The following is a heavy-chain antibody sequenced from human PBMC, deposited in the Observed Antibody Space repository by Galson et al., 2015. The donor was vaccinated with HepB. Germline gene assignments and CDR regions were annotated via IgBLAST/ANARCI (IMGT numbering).Heavy chain of an antibody. D-gene: IGHD3-10*02. CDR3: ARELSPVGDDRGWIDP. CDR2: INVGNSDA. J-gene: IGHJ5*02. CDR1: GYTFDNYA. V-gene: IGHV1-3*01. Sequence: SVKVSCKASGYTFDNYAVHWVRQAPGQSLEWMGWINVGNSDAKYSQKFQGRVTISRDTSAGMAYMELSSLTFEDTAVYYCARELSPVGDDRGWIDPWGQGTLVTVSS.